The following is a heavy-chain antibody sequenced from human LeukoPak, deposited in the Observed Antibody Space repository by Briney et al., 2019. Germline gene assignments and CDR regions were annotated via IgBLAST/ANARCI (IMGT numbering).Heavy chain of an antibody. Sequence: AGGSLRLSCAASGFRFSSYAMSWVRQVPGKGLEWVSAISGSGGSTYYADSVKGRFTISRDNSKNTLYLQMNSLRAEDTAVYYCAKDLPVTTFILDYWGQGTLVTVSS. CDR2: ISGSGGST. CDR3: AKDLPVTTFILDY. CDR1: GFRFSSYA. D-gene: IGHD4-17*01. J-gene: IGHJ4*02. V-gene: IGHV3-23*01.